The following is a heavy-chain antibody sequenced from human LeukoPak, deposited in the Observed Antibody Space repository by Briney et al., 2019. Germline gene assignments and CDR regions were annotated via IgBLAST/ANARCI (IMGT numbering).Heavy chain of an antibody. CDR1: GFTFSSYA. CDR3: AKDRSSSGGSCYDY. V-gene: IGHV3-23*01. D-gene: IGHD2-15*01. J-gene: IGHJ4*02. Sequence: GGSLRLSCAASGFTFSSYAMSWVRQAPGKGLEWVSAISGSGGSTYYADSVKSRFTISRDNSKNTLYLQMNSLRAEDTAVYYCAKDRSSSGGSCYDYWGQGTLVTVSS. CDR2: ISGSGGST.